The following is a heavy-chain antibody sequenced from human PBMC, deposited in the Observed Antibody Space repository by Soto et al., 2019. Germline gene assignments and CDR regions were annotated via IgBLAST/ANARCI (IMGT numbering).Heavy chain of an antibody. Sequence: KTSETLSLTCTVSGGSVSSGSYYWSWIRQPPGKGLEWIGYIYYSGSTNYNPSLKSRVTISVDTSKNQFSLKLSSVTAADTAVYYCARSSTMIVVVITAGAFDIWGQGTMVTVSS. CDR2: IYYSGST. D-gene: IGHD3-22*01. CDR3: ARSSTMIVVVITAGAFDI. J-gene: IGHJ3*02. V-gene: IGHV4-61*01. CDR1: GGSVSSGSYY.